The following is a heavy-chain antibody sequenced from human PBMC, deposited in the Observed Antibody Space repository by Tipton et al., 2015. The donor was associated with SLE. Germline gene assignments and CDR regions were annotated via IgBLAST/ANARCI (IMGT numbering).Heavy chain of an antibody. Sequence: SLRLSCAASGFTFSSYEMNWVRQAPGKGLEWVSYISSSGSTIYYADSVKGRFTISRDNAKNSLYLQMNSLRAEDTAVYYCARDPSYDILTGDAFDIWGQGTMVTVSS. J-gene: IGHJ3*02. CDR3: ARDPSYDILTGDAFDI. V-gene: IGHV3-48*03. D-gene: IGHD3-9*01. CDR1: GFTFSSYE. CDR2: ISSSGSTI.